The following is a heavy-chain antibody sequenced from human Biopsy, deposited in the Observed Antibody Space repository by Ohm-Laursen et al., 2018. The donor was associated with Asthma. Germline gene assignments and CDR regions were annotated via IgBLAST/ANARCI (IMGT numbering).Heavy chain of an antibody. CDR3: ARTTYGHDGFDP. J-gene: IGHJ5*02. CDR1: GASIRSVGYY. V-gene: IGHV4-31*03. Sequence: TLSLTCSVSGASIRSVGYYWSWVRQFPGKGLEWIGYISYSGRIDYNPALNSRVTISVDTSENQFSLELKSLTAADTAVYYCARTTYGHDGFDPWGQGTLVTVSS. D-gene: IGHD4-17*01. CDR2: ISYSGRI.